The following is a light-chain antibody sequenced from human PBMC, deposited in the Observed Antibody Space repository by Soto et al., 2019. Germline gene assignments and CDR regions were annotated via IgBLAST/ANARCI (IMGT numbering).Light chain of an antibody. Sequence: DIQMTQSPSSLSASVGDRVTITCRASQSISKYLNWYQQKPGKAPKFLIYGASSSQSRVPSRFSGSGSGTDFTPTISSLQPEDFATYCCQQRYSSPYTFGQGPKLEI. V-gene: IGKV1-39*01. J-gene: IGKJ2*01. CDR2: GAS. CDR3: QQRYSSPYT. CDR1: QSISKY.